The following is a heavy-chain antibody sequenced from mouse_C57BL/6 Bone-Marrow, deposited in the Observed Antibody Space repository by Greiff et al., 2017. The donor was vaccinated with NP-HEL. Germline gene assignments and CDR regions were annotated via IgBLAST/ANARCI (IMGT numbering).Heavy chain of an antibody. V-gene: IGHV5-12*01. CDR1: GFTFSDYY. J-gene: IGHJ2*01. D-gene: IGHD2-1*01. Sequence: EVKVEESGGGLVQPGGSLKLSCAASGFTFSDYYMYWVRQTPEKRLEWVAYISNGGGSTYYPDTVKGRFTISRDNAKNTLYLQMSRLKSEDTAMYYCARSGGNYDDYFDYWGQGTTLTVSS. CDR2: ISNGGGST. CDR3: ARSGGNYDDYFDY.